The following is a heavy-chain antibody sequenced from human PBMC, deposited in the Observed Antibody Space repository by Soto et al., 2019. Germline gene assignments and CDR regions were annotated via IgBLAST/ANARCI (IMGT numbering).Heavy chain of an antibody. J-gene: IGHJ4*02. CDR3: ATAHIAAAGTPHDY. Sequence: ASVKVSCKASGYTFTSYGISWVRQAPGQGLEWMGWISAHNGNTKYAQKVQGRVTMTTDTSTSTAYMELRSLRSDDTAVYYCATAHIAAAGTPHDYWGQGTLVTVSS. CDR1: GYTFTSYG. CDR2: ISAHNGNT. V-gene: IGHV1-18*01. D-gene: IGHD6-13*01.